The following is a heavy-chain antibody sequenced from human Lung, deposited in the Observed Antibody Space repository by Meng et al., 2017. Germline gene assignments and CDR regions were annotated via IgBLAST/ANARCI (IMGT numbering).Heavy chain of an antibody. D-gene: IGHD1-26*01. Sequence: GQMVAPGLGVTKPWASLKLSCQASGYSVTAYGISWVRQAPGQGLEWMVWINAYNAQTKLAQKFQGRVTMTADTSTSTAYMELRNLRSNATAVYYCAGSYTSTPWPYWGQGALVTVSS. J-gene: IGHJ4*02. CDR1: GYSVTAYG. CDR3: AGSYTSTPWPY. CDR2: INAYNAQT. V-gene: IGHV1-18*01.